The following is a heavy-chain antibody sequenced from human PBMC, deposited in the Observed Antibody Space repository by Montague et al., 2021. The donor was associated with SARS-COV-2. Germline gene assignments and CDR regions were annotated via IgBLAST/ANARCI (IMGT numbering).Heavy chain of an antibody. V-gene: IGHV4-39*07. CDR1: GSSISSETHY. J-gene: IGHJ4*02. CDR2: IFYSGGT. D-gene: IGHD1-14*01. Sequence: SETLSLTCTVSGSSISSETHYWGWIRQPPGKGLEWIGSIFYSGGTYYNSSLKSPVSRPVDTSKNQFSLRLRSVTAAATAVYYCASAQNTGFIAKCVNYFDVWGLGALVTVSS. CDR3: ASAQNTGFIAKCVNYFDV.